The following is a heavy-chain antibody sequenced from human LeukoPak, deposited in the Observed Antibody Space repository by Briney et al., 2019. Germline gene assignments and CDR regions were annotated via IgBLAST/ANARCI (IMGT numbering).Heavy chain of an antibody. Sequence: ASVKVSCKASGYTFTSYYMYRVRQAPGQGLEWMGIINPSGGSIRYAQKFQGRVTMTRDTSTSTVYMELSSLRSEDTAVYYCARGRNYYDTSGYYYEGDAFDIWGQGTMVTVSS. CDR1: GYTFTSYY. CDR2: INPSGGSI. D-gene: IGHD3-22*01. J-gene: IGHJ3*02. CDR3: ARGRNYYDTSGYYYEGDAFDI. V-gene: IGHV1-46*01.